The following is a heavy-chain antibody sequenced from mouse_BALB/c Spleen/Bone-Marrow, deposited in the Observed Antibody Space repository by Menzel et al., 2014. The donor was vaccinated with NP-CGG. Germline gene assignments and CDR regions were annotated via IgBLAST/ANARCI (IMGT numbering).Heavy chain of an antibody. CDR3: SKDGGYDYSYYFDY. CDR2: ISSGGHDT. Sequence: EVQVVESGGGLVKPGGSLKLSCAASGFTFSAYPMSWVRQTPEKRLEWVATISSGGHDTFYPDSVKGRFTISRDNAKNTLYLQMSSLKSGDTAMYYCSKDGGYDYSYYFDYWGQGTTLTVSS. J-gene: IGHJ2*01. CDR1: GFTFSAYP. D-gene: IGHD2-4*01. V-gene: IGHV5-6-4*01.